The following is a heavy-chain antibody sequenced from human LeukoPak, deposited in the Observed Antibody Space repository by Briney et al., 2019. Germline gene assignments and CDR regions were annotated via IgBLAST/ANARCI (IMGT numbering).Heavy chain of an antibody. CDR1: GFTFSSYG. V-gene: IGHV3-33*01. Sequence: GGSLRLSCAASGFTFSSYGMHWVRQAPGKGLEWVAVIWYDASNKYYADSVKGRFTISRDNSNNTLYLQMNSLRAEDTAMYYCATERDALDIWGQGTMVTVSS. CDR3: ATERDALDI. J-gene: IGHJ3*02. CDR2: IWYDASNK.